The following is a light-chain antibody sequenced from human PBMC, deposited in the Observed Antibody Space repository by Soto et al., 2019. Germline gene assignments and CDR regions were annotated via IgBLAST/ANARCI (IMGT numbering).Light chain of an antibody. V-gene: IGKV3-20*01. CDR3: QQYGSSIQT. CDR2: GAS. CDR1: QSVGSNY. J-gene: IGKJ1*01. Sequence: EIVLTQFPGTLSLSPGERATLSCRASQSVGSNYLAWYQQRPGQPPNLLIFGASHRAPDIPDRFSGSGSGTDFTLTISRLEHEDFAVYYCQQYGSSIQTFGQGTKV.